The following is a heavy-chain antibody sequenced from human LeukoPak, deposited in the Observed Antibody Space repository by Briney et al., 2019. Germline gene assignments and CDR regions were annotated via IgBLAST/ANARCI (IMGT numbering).Heavy chain of an antibody. CDR3: ARVGIQLWWVFDY. CDR2: ISYSGST. CDR1: GGSLSSYY. D-gene: IGHD5-18*01. Sequence: PSETLSLTCTVSGGSLSSYYWTWIRQPPGKGLEWIGYISYSGSTNYNPSLKSRVTISVDTSKNQFSLKLSSVTAADTAVYYCARVGIQLWWVFDYWGQGTLVTVSS. V-gene: IGHV4-59*01. J-gene: IGHJ4*02.